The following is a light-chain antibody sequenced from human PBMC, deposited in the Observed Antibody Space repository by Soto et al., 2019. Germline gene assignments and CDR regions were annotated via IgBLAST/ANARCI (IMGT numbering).Light chain of an antibody. J-gene: IGKJ5*01. CDR3: QQRSDWTLP. V-gene: IGKV3-11*01. CDR2: GAS. CDR1: QSVHTF. Sequence: EFVLTHSQSTLSFSPVYIAALSFKASQSVHTFLAWYQQKPGQAPRLLIYGASNRAAGIPARFSGSGSETDFTLTISSLEPEDFAVYYCQQRSDWTLPFGQGTRLEIK.